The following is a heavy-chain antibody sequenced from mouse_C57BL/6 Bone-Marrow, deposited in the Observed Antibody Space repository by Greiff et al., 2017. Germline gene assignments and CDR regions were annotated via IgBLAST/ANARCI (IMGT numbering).Heavy chain of an antibody. V-gene: IGHV3-6*01. Sequence: ESGPGLVKPSPSLSLTCSVTGYSITSGYYWNWIRQFPGNKLEWMGYISYDGSNNYNPSLKNRISITRDTSKNQIFLKLNSLTTEDTATYDSARALRRTDWFAYWGQGTLVTVSA. J-gene: IGHJ3*01. D-gene: IGHD2-12*01. CDR1: GYSITSGYY. CDR3: ARALRRTDWFAY. CDR2: ISYDGSN.